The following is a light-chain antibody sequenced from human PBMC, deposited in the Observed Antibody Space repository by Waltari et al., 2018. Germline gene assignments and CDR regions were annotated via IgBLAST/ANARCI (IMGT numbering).Light chain of an antibody. CDR3: SSYTRSITLVM. V-gene: IGLV2-14*01. Sequence: QSALTQPASVSGSPGQSITISCTGTSSDVGTYNYVSWYQQHPGKAPKLMIYDVNTRPSGVSDRFSGSKSGNTASLTISGLQAEDEADYYCSSYTRSITLVMFGGGTKLTVL. J-gene: IGLJ3*02. CDR2: DVN. CDR1: SSDVGTYNY.